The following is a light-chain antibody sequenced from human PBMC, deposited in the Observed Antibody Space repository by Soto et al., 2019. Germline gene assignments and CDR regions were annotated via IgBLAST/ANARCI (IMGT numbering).Light chain of an antibody. CDR1: QSLIYSNGNTY. CDR3: MEGTPS. CDR2: QVS. Sequence: VLTQSPLSLSVTLGQPASISCRSSQSLIYSNGNTYLNWYQQRPGQSPRRLIYQVSIRDSGVPDRFSGSCSGSGTDFTLKISSVEAEDVGVYYCMEGTPSFGQGTKVEIK. J-gene: IGKJ1*01. V-gene: IGKV2-30*01.